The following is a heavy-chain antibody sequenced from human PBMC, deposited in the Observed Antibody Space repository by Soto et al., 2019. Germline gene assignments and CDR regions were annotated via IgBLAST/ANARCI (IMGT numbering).Heavy chain of an antibody. V-gene: IGHV2-70*01. CDR1: GFSLGTSGMC. Sequence: SGPTLVNPTQTLTLTCTFSGFSLGTSGMCVSWIRQPPGKALEWLALIDWDDDKYYSTSLKTRLTISKDTSKNQVVLTMTNMDPVDTATYYCARILQYSSSWYPGSGYYYYGMDVWGQGTTVTVSS. CDR3: ARILQYSSSWYPGSGYYYYGMDV. CDR2: IDWDDDK. D-gene: IGHD6-13*01. J-gene: IGHJ6*02.